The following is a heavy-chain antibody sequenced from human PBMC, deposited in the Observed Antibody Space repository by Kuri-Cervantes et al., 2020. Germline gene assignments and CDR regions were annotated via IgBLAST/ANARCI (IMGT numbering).Heavy chain of an antibody. CDR1: GFTFSSYS. CDR2: ISSSSSTI. D-gene: IGHD2-15*01. V-gene: IGHV3-48*02. J-gene: IGHJ2*01. Sequence: GGSLRLSCAASGFTFSSYSMNWVRQAPGKGLEWVSYISSSSSTIYYADSVKGRFTISRDNAKNSLYLQMNSLRDEDTAVYYCARVYCSGGSCYVGWYFDLWGLGTLVTVSS. CDR3: ARVYCSGGSCYVGWYFDL.